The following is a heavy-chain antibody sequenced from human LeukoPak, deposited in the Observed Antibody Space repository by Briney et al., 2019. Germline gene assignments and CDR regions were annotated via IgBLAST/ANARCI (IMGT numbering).Heavy chain of an antibody. Sequence: PGKSLRLSCAASGFTFSGFAMHWVRQAPGKGLEWVAVISYDGNKNYYADSVKGRFTISRDNSKNTLYLEVNSLRAEDTAVYYCARHRGSTIGVITYFDYWGQGTLVTVSS. J-gene: IGHJ4*02. CDR3: ARHRGSTIGVITYFDY. V-gene: IGHV3-30-3*01. D-gene: IGHD3-22*01. CDR2: ISYDGNKN. CDR1: GFTFSGFA.